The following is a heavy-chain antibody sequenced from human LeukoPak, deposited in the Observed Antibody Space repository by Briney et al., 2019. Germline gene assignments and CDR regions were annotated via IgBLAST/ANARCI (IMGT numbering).Heavy chain of an antibody. V-gene: IGHV3-20*04. Sequence: GGSLRLSCAASGFTFDDYGMSWVRQVPGKGLEWVSGINWNGGSTGYADSVKGRFTISRDNAKNSLYLQMNSLRAEDTAVYYCARLREIPVFGVVTKSTSYFGYWGQGTLVTVSS. CDR3: ARLREIPVFGVVTKSTSYFGY. CDR2: INWNGGST. D-gene: IGHD3-3*01. CDR1: GFTFDDYG. J-gene: IGHJ4*02.